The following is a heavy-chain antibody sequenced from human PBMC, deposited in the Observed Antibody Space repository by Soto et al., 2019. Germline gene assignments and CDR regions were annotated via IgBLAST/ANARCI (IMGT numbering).Heavy chain of an antibody. Sequence: GGSLRLSCAASGFTFSSYAMSWVRQAPGKGLEWVSAISGSGGSTYYADSVKGRFTISRDNSKNTLYLQMNSLRAEDTAVYYCAKVCAYDSSGPTDDAFDIWGQGTMVTVSS. V-gene: IGHV3-23*01. CDR1: GFTFSSYA. CDR3: AKVCAYDSSGPTDDAFDI. CDR2: ISGSGGST. D-gene: IGHD3-22*01. J-gene: IGHJ3*02.